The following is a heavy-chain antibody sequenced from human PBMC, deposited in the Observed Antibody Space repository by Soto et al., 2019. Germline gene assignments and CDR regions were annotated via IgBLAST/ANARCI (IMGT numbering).Heavy chain of an antibody. D-gene: IGHD6-19*01. Sequence: HVTLKESGPVLVNPTETLTLTCTVSGFSLSNGKVGVSWIRQPPGKALEWLAHIFSNDEKSYRTSLKSRLTISEDTSKSQVVLTMTNVGPVDTATYYCARILFGRSVAGGYFYMDVWGKGTTVTVSS. CDR1: GFSLSNGKVG. V-gene: IGHV2-26*01. CDR3: ARILFGRSVAGGYFYMDV. CDR2: IFSNDEK. J-gene: IGHJ6*03.